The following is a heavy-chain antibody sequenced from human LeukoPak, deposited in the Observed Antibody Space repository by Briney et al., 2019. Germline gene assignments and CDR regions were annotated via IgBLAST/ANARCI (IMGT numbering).Heavy chain of an antibody. CDR2: IYTSGST. Sequence: SETLSLTCTVSGGSISSGSYYRSWIRQPAGKGLEWIGRIYTSGSTNYNPSLKSRVTMSVDTSKNQFSLKLSSVTAADTAVYYCARDVVYYGSGNWFDPWGQGTLVTVSS. CDR1: GGSISSGSYY. V-gene: IGHV4-61*02. CDR3: ARDVVYYGSGNWFDP. J-gene: IGHJ5*02. D-gene: IGHD3-10*01.